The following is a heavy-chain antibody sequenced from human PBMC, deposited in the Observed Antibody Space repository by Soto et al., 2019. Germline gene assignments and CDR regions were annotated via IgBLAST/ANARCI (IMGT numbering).Heavy chain of an antibody. CDR2: IYYNGNT. Sequence: SETLSLTCTVSGGSISSYYWSWIRQPPGKGLEWIGYIYYNGNTNYNPSLKSRVTISVDTSKNQFSLKLSSVTAADTAVYYCARRVDYVWGSYRYSPYFDYWGQGTLVTVSS. CDR1: GGSISSYY. D-gene: IGHD3-16*02. CDR3: ARRVDYVWGSYRYSPYFDY. J-gene: IGHJ4*02. V-gene: IGHV4-59*08.